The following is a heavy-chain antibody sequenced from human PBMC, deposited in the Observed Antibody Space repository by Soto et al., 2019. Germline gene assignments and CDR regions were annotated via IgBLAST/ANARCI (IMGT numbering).Heavy chain of an antibody. CDR3: ARALPIYYDSSGYYPY. D-gene: IGHD3-22*01. CDR1: GYTFTSYY. J-gene: IGHJ4*02. V-gene: IGHV1-46*01. CDR2: LNPSGGST. Sequence: ASVKVSCKASGYTFTSYYMPWVRQAPGQGLEWTGILNPSGGSTSSAQKFQGRVTMTRDTSTSTVYMELSSLRSEDAAVYYCARALPIYYDSSGYYPYWGQGTLVPVSS.